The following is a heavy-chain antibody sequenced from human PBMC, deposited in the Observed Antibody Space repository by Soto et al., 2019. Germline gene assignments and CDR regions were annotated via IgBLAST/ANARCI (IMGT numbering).Heavy chain of an antibody. CDR2: ISGSGGST. Sequence: GGSLRLSCAASGFTFSSYAMSWVRQAPGKGLEWVSAISGSGGSTYYADSVKGRFTISRDNSKNTLYLQMNSLRAEDTAVYSCATYEDYGSYYYYYYMDVWGKGTTVTVSS. CDR1: GFTFSSYA. J-gene: IGHJ6*03. V-gene: IGHV3-23*01. CDR3: ATYEDYGSYYYYYYMDV. D-gene: IGHD4-17*01.